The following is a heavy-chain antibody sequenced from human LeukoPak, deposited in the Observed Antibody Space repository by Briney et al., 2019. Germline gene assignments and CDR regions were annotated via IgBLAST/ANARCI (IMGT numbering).Heavy chain of an antibody. CDR1: GFTFSSYT. CDR2: ISGNSNYI. V-gene: IGHV3-21*04. Sequence: PGGSLRLSCAASGFTFSSYTMTWVRQSPGKGLEWVSSISGNSNYILYARSLKGRFTVSRGDYSLYLQMHSLRAEDTAVYYCARLVGNYASGKFDSWGQGTLVTVSS. D-gene: IGHD3-10*01. J-gene: IGHJ4*02. CDR3: ARLVGNYASGKFDS.